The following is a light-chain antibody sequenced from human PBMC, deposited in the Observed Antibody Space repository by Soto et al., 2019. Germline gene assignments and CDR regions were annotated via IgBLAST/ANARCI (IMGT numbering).Light chain of an antibody. CDR3: RSYTSSVTLE. J-gene: IGLJ3*02. Sequence: QSALTQPASVSGSPGQSITISCTGTSSDVGGYKYVSWYQQHPGKAPKLMIYEVSNRPSGVSNRFSGSKSGNTASLTISGLQADDEAYYYCRSYTSSVTLEFGGGTKLTVL. CDR2: EVS. V-gene: IGLV2-14*01. CDR1: SSDVGGYKY.